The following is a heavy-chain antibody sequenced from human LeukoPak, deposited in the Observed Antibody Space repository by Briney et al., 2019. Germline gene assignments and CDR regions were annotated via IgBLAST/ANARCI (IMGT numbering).Heavy chain of an antibody. CDR3: ARFLLWARNWNDDGDAFDI. V-gene: IGHV1-2*02. CDR2: INPNSGGT. Sequence: ASVKVSCKASGYTFTGYYMHWVRQAPGQGLEWMGWINPNSGGTNYAQKFQGRVTMTRDTSISTAYMELSRLRSDDTAVYYCARFLLWARNWNDDGDAFDIWGQGTIVTVSS. D-gene: IGHD1-1*01. J-gene: IGHJ3*02. CDR1: GYTFTGYY.